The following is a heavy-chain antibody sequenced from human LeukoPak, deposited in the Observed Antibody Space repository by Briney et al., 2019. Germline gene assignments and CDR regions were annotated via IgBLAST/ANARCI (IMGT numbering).Heavy chain of an antibody. CDR3: ARGRDGYNYGLDY. J-gene: IGHJ4*02. Sequence: PGGSLRLSCAASGFTFSSYAMHWVRQAPGKGLEWVAVISYDGSNKYYADSVKGRFTISRDNSKNTLYLQMNSLRAEDTAVYYCARGRDGYNYGLDYWGQGTLVTVSS. V-gene: IGHV3-30*04. CDR2: ISYDGSNK. CDR1: GFTFSSYA. D-gene: IGHD5-24*01.